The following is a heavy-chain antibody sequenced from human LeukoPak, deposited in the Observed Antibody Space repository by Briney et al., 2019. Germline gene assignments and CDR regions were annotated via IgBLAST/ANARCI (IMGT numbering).Heavy chain of an antibody. D-gene: IGHD3-16*02. Sequence: SQTLSLTCTVSGGSISSGDYYWSWIRQPPGKGLEWIGYIYYSGSTYYNPSLKSRVTISVDTSKNQFSLKLSSVTAADTAVYYCARDGIELSGDLSPPDYWGQGTLVTVSS. CDR1: GGSISSGDYY. J-gene: IGHJ4*02. V-gene: IGHV4-30-4*08. CDR2: IYYSGST. CDR3: ARDGIELSGDLSPPDY.